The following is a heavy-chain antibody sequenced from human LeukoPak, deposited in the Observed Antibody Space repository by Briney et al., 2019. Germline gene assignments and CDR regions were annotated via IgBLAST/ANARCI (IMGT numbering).Heavy chain of an antibody. D-gene: IGHD3-16*01. Sequence: PGGSLRLSCAASGFIFSSYSMNWVRQAPGKGLEWISYINSRSTIIKVAASVKGRIIISRDNGKNSLYLELNSLRAEDTALYYCARGGIGYYIDGWGKGATVIVSS. V-gene: IGHV3-48*01. CDR3: ARGGIGYYIDG. CDR2: INSRSTII. CDR1: GFIFSSYS. J-gene: IGHJ6*03.